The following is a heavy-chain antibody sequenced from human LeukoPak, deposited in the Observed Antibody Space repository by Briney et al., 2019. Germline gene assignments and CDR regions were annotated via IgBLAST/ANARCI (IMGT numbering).Heavy chain of an antibody. CDR1: GGSISSSSYY. CDR3: ARQRGGYDFWSGRDLYYFDY. Sequence: SETLSLTCTVSGGSISSSSYYWGWIRQPPGKGLEWIGSIYYSGSTYYNPSLKRRVTISVDTSKNQFSLELSSVTAADTAVYYCARQRGGYDFWSGRDLYYFDYWGQGTLVTVSS. D-gene: IGHD3-3*01. V-gene: IGHV4-39*01. CDR2: IYYSGST. J-gene: IGHJ4*02.